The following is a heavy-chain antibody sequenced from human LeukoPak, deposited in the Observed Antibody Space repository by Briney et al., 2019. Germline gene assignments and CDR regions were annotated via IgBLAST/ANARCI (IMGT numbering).Heavy chain of an antibody. D-gene: IGHD5-24*01. CDR3: ARRRVEMLAIGESNWFDP. CDR1: GGSISSYY. CDR2: ISYRGST. V-gene: IGHV4-59*01. Sequence: SETLSLTCTVSGGSISSYYWSWIRQPPGKGLEWIGYISYRGSTSYNPSLKSRVTISVDTSKNQFSLKLSSVTAADTAVYFCARRRVEMLAIGESNWFDPWGQGSQVTVSS. J-gene: IGHJ5*02.